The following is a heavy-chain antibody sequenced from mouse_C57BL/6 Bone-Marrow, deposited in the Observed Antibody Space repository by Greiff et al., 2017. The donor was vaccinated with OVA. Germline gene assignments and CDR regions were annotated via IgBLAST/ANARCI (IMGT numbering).Heavy chain of an antibody. J-gene: IGHJ4*01. V-gene: IGHV5-9*01. D-gene: IGHD2-5*01. CDR2: ISGGGGNT. CDR1: GFTFSSYT. Sequence: VKLMESGGGLVKPGGSLKLSCAASGFTFSSYTMSWVRQTPEKRLEWVATISGGGGNTYYPDSVKGRFTISRDNAKNTLYLQMSSLRSEDTALYYCARRGPYYSNSYAMDYWGQGTSVTVSS. CDR3: ARRGPYYSNSYAMDY.